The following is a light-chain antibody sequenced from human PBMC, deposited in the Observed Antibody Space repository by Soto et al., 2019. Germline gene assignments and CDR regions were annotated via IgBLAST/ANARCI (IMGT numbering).Light chain of an antibody. V-gene: IGKV3D-20*01. CDR2: DAS. Sequence: MMMTQSPATLSLTPGERATLSCGASQSVSSSYVAWYQHRPGLAPRLLIHDASSRATGIPDRFSGTKSGTDFTLTIRRLEPEDAAVYYCQQYGSSPITFGQGTRLEI. CDR1: QSVSSSY. CDR3: QQYGSSPIT. J-gene: IGKJ5*01.